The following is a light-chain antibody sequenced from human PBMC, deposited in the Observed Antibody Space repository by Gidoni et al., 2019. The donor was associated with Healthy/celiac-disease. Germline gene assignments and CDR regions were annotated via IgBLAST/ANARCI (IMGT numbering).Light chain of an antibody. CDR1: QSVSSY. V-gene: IGKV3-11*01. CDR3: QQRSNWPPGIFT. Sequence: EIVLTQSPATLSLSPGERATLSCRASQSVSSYLAWYQQKPGQAPRLLIYDASNRATGIPARLSGSGSGTDFTLTISSLEPEDFAVYYCQQRSNWPPGIFTFGPGTKVDIK. CDR2: DAS. J-gene: IGKJ3*01.